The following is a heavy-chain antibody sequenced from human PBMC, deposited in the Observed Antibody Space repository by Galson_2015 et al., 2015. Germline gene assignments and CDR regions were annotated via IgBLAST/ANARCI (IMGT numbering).Heavy chain of an antibody. J-gene: IGHJ4*01. V-gene: IGHV1-18*01. CDR3: ARMAIVTTIDAYLDH. D-gene: IGHD5-12*01. CDR2: ISAYNGNT. CDR1: GYTFTSYG. Sequence: SVKVSCKASGYTFTSYGISWVRQAPGQGLEWMGWISAYNGNTNYAQKLQGRVTMTTDTSTSTAYMELRSLRSDDTAVYYCARMAIVTTIDAYLDHWGHGTLVTVSS.